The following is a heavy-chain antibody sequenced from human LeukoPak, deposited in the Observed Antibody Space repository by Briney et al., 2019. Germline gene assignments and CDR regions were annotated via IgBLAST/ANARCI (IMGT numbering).Heavy chain of an antibody. J-gene: IGHJ3*02. CDR2: IYYSGST. Sequence: SETLSLTCTVSGDSISSGDYYWSWIRQPPGKGLEWIGNIYYSGSTNYNPSLKSRVTISVDTSKNQFSLKLSSVTAADTAVYHCARDSRTTTAFDIWGQGTMVAVSS. CDR1: GDSISSGDYY. CDR3: ARDSRTTTAFDI. D-gene: IGHD1-1*01. V-gene: IGHV4-61*08.